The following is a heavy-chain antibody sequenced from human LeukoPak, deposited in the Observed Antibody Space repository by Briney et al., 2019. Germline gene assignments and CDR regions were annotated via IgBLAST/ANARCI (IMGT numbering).Heavy chain of an antibody. CDR3: ARGAGLRYLGFDAFDI. CDR1: GFTFDDYA. D-gene: IGHD3-9*01. CDR2: ISSSSSYR. Sequence: GRSLRLSCAASGFTFDDYAMHWVRQVPGKGLEWVSSISSSSSYRYYADSVKGRFSISRDNARNSLYLQMNSLRAEDTAVYYCARGAGLRYLGFDAFDIWGQGTMVTVSS. V-gene: IGHV3-21*01. J-gene: IGHJ3*02.